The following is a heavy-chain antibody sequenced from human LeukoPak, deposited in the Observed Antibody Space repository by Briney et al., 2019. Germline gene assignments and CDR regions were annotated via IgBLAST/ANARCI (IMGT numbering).Heavy chain of an antibody. CDR1: GGSISSYY. CDR2: IYYSGST. CDR3: ARDLYGSGNGY. V-gene: IGHV4-59*01. Sequence: SETLSLTCTVAGGSISSYYWSWIRQPPGKGLEWIGYIYYSGSTNYNPSLKSRVTISVDTSKNQFSLKLSSVTAADTAVYYCARDLYGSGNGYWGQGTLVTVSS. D-gene: IGHD3-10*01. J-gene: IGHJ4*02.